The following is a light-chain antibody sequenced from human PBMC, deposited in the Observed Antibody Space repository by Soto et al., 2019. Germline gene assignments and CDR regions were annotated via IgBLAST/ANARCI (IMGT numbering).Light chain of an antibody. V-gene: IGLV2-8*01. Sequence: QSVLTQPPSASGSPGQSVTISCTGTSSDVGGYNYVYWYQQHPGKAPKLMIYEVTKRPSGVPDRFSGSKSGNTASLTVSGLQAEDEADYYCSSYADSNSYVFGTGIKVTVL. CDR3: SSYADSNSYV. CDR2: EVT. J-gene: IGLJ1*01. CDR1: SSDVGGYNY.